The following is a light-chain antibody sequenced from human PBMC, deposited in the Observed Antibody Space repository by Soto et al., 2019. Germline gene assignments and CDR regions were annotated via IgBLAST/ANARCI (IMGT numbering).Light chain of an antibody. V-gene: IGKV1-5*01. Sequence: DIQMTQSPSTLSASVGDRVTFTCRASQNIGKWLAWYQQKPGKAPKLLIYDASASERGVPSRFSGSGSGTAFTLNISSLQPEDFATDYCHQYQTYPVFGRGTRVDIK. CDR2: DAS. CDR3: HQYQTYPV. CDR1: QNIGKW. J-gene: IGKJ3*01.